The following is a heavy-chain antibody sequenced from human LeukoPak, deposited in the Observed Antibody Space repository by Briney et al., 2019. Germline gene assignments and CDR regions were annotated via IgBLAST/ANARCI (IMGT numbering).Heavy chain of an antibody. V-gene: IGHV3-23*01. D-gene: IGHD6-19*01. CDR3: AKFERTVAGPYNWFDP. CDR2: ISDSGGHT. CDR1: GFTFSSYA. Sequence: PGGSLRLSCAASGFTFSSYAMSWVRQAPGKGLEWVSAISDSGGHTYYADSVKGRFTISRDNSKNTLYLQINSLRAEDTAIYYCAKFERTVAGPYNWFDPWGQGTLVTVSS. J-gene: IGHJ5*02.